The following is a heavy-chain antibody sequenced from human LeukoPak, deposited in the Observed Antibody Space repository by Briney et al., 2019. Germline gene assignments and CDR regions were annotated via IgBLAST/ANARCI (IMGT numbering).Heavy chain of an antibody. CDR2: ISAYNGNT. CDR3: ARSHYDFWSGYPYYFDY. J-gene: IGHJ4*02. D-gene: IGHD3-3*01. Sequence: ASVKVSCKASGYTFTSYDINWVRQATGQGLEWMGWISAYNGNTNYAQKLQGRVTMTTDTSTSTAYMELRSLRSDDTAVYYCARSHYDFWSGYPYYFDYWGQGTLVTVSS. V-gene: IGHV1-18*01. CDR1: GYTFTSYD.